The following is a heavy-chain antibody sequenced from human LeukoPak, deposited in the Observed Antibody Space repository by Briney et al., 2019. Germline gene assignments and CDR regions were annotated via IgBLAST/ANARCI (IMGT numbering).Heavy chain of an antibody. Sequence: PGGSLRLSCAASGFTFSSYAMSWVRQAPGKGLEWVAVISYDGSNKYYADSVKGRFTISRDNSKNTLYLQMNSLRAEDTAVYYCAKGGGATIFGVVIIRLGYYMDVWGKGTTVTVSS. D-gene: IGHD3-3*01. CDR1: GFTFSSYA. V-gene: IGHV3-30*18. J-gene: IGHJ6*03. CDR2: ISYDGSNK. CDR3: AKGGGATIFGVVIIRLGYYMDV.